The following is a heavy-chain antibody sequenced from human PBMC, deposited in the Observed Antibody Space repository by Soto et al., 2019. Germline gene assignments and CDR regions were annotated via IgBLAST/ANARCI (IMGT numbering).Heavy chain of an antibody. D-gene: IGHD2-2*01. CDR3: ARGGSCSSTSCYCLDP. V-gene: IGHV1-69*06. CDR1: GGTFSSYA. CDR2: IIPIFGTA. Sequence: SVKVSCKASGGTFSSYAISWVRQAPGQGLEWMGGIIPIFGTANYAQKFQGRVTITADKSTSTAYMELSSLRSEDTAVYYCARGGSCSSTSCYCLDPWGQGTLVTVSS. J-gene: IGHJ5*02.